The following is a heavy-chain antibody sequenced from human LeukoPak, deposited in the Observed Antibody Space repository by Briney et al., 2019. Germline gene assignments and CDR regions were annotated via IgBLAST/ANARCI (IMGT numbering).Heavy chain of an antibody. CDR1: GGSVSSGSYY. Sequence: KASETLSLTCTVSGGSVSSGSYYWSWIRQPPGKGLEWIAYIYYTGSTNYNPSLKSRVTMSVDMSKNQFSLKMSSVTAADTAVYYCARGYYDSSGYFHFDYWGQGTLVTVSS. V-gene: IGHV4-61*01. J-gene: IGHJ4*02. CDR2: IYYTGST. CDR3: ARGYYDSSGYFHFDY. D-gene: IGHD3-22*01.